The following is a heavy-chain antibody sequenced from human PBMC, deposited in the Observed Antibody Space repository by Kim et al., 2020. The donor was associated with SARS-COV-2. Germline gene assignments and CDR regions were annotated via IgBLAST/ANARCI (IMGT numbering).Heavy chain of an antibody. CDR2: IKSKTDGGTT. CDR3: TTSLFVYYDIVYYYYGIYV. J-gene: IGHJ6*02. Sequence: GGSLRLSCAASGFTFSNAWMSWVRQAPGKGLEWVGRIKSKTDGGTTDYAAPVKGRITISRDDSKNTLYLQMNSLKNEDTDVYYCTTSLFVYYDIVYYYYGIYVWGQGATVTVSS. V-gene: IGHV3-15*01. CDR1: GFTFSNAW. D-gene: IGHD3-9*01.